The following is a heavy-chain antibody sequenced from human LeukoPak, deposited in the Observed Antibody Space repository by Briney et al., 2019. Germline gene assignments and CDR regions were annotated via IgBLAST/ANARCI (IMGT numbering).Heavy chain of an antibody. Sequence: SETLSLTCAVYGGSFSDYYWSWIRQPPGKGLEWIGEISHSGSAKYNPSLKSRVTISVDTSKNQFSLKLNSVTATDTAVYYCARHYGPWGQGTLVTVSS. CDR2: ISHSGSA. CDR1: GGSFSDYY. D-gene: IGHD3-16*01. J-gene: IGHJ1*01. CDR3: ARHYGP. V-gene: IGHV4-34*01.